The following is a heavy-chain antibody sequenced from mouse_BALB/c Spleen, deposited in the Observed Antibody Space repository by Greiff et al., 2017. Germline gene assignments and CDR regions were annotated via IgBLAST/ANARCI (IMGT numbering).Heavy chain of an antibody. V-gene: IGHV7-3*02. Sequence: EVQVVESGGGLVQPGGSLRLSCAPSGFTFTDYYMSWVRQPPGKALEWLGFIRNKANGYTTEYSASVKGRFTISRDNSQSILYLQMNTLRAEDSATYYCARGNWDFDYWGQGTTLTVSS. CDR2: IRNKANGYTT. J-gene: IGHJ2*01. CDR3: ARGNWDFDY. D-gene: IGHD4-1*01. CDR1: GFTFTDYY.